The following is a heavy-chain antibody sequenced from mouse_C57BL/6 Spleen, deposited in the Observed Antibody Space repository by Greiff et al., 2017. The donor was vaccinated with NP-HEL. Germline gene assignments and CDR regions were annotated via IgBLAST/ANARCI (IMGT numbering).Heavy chain of an antibody. CDR3: ARRAALYDGYLYYAIDY. J-gene: IGHJ4*01. CDR1: GFTFSDYG. CDR2: ISSGSSTI. Sequence: EVKVVESGGGLVKPGGSLKLSCAASGFTFSDYGMHWVRQAPEKGLEWVAYISSGSSTIYYADTVKGRFTISRDNAKNTLFLQMTSLRSEDTAMYYCARRAALYDGYLYYAIDYWGQGTSVTVSS. D-gene: IGHD2-3*01. V-gene: IGHV5-17*01.